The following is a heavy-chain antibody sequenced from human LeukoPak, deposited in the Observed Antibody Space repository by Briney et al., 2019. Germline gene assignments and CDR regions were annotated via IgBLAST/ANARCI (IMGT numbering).Heavy chain of an antibody. CDR1: GFSFSSYA. Sequence: GRSLRLSCAASGFSFSSYAIHWVRQAPGKGLEWVAAISYDGSKKYYADSVKGRFTISRDNSKNTLYLQMVSLRSEDTAVYYCARPQAYYFDYWGQGTLVTVSS. V-gene: IGHV3-30*01. CDR2: ISYDGSKK. J-gene: IGHJ4*02. CDR3: ARPQAYYFDY.